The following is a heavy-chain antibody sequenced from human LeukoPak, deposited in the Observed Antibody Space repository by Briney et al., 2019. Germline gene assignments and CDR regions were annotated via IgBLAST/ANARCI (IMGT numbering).Heavy chain of an antibody. J-gene: IGHJ4*02. D-gene: IGHD3-22*01. Sequence: ASVKVSCKASGYTFTGYDMNWVRQAPGQGLEWMGWINPNSGGTNYAQKFQGWVTMTRDTSISTAYMALSRLRSDDTAVYYCARVYYYDSSGYYYFDYWGQGTLVTVSS. CDR3: ARVYYYDSSGYYYFDY. CDR2: INPNSGGT. CDR1: GYTFTGYD. V-gene: IGHV1-2*04.